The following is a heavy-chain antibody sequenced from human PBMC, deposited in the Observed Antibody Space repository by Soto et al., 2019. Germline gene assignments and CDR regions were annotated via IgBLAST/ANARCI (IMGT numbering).Heavy chain of an antibody. J-gene: IGHJ4*02. CDR2: IIPIFGTA. CDR1: GGTFSSYA. V-gene: IGHV1-69*13. D-gene: IGHD5-18*01. CDR3: AGLDTAMVRDFDY. Sequence: SVKVSCKASGGTFSSYAISWVRQAPGQGLEWMGGIIPIFGTANYAQKFQGRVTITAGESTSTAYMELSSLRSEDTAVYYCAGLDTAMVRDFDYWGQGTLVTVSS.